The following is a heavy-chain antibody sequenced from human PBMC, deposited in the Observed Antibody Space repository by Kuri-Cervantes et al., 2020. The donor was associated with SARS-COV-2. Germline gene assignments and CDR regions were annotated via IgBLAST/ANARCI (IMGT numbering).Heavy chain of an antibody. CDR2: IHPSGGST. J-gene: IGHJ4*02. V-gene: IGHV1-46*01. D-gene: IGHD4-17*01. CDR3: ARSPSNGDYDGWFDY. Sequence: ASVKVSCKASGYTFTSYYMHWVRQAPGQGLEWMGIIHPSGGSTSYAQKFQGRVTMSRDTSTSTVYMELSSLRSEDTAVYYCARSPSNGDYDGWFDYWGQGTLVTVSS. CDR1: GYTFTSYY.